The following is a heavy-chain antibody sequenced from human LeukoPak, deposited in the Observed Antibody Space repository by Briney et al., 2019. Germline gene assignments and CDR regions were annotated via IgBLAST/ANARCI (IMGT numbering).Heavy chain of an antibody. V-gene: IGHV4-59*08. CDR3: ASSTLYYGMDV. J-gene: IGHJ6*02. CDR2: IYDSGST. Sequence: SETLSLTCTVSGGSISSYYWSWIRQPPGKGLEWIGYIYDSGSTNHNPSLKSRVTISVDTSKNQFSLKLSSVTAADTAVYYCASSTLYYGMDVWGQGTTVTVSS. CDR1: GGSISSYY. D-gene: IGHD3-16*01.